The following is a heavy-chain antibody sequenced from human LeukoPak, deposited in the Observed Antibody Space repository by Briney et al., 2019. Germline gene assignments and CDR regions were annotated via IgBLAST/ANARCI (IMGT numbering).Heavy chain of an antibody. CDR1: GYTFTCYG. V-gene: IGHV1-18*01. CDR2: ISAYNGNT. J-gene: IGHJ6*03. CDR3: ARAYCSSTSCRLYYYYYYMDV. D-gene: IGHD2-2*01. Sequence: ASVKVSCKASGYTFTCYGISWVRQAPGQGLEWMGWISAYNGNTNYAQKLQGRVTMTTDTSTSTAYMELRSLRSDDTAVYYCARAYCSSTSCRLYYYYYYMDVWGKGTTVTVSS.